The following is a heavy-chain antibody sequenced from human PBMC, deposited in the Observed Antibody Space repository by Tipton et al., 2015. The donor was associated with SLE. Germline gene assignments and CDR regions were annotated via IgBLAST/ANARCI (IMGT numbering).Heavy chain of an antibody. CDR1: GFTFDDYT. Sequence: SLRLSCAASGFTFDDYTMHWVRQAPGKGLEWVSLISWDGGSKYYADSVKGRFTVSRDNSKNSLYLQMNSLRTEDTALYYCAKGTFTLFDYWGQGTLVTVSS. J-gene: IGHJ4*02. CDR3: AKGTFTLFDY. V-gene: IGHV3-43*01. CDR2: ISWDGGSK.